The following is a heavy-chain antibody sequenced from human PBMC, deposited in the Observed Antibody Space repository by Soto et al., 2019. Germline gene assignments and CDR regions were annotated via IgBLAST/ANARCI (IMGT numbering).Heavy chain of an antibody. CDR3: ARDATTVTLYYMDV. CDR1: GFTFSSYG. Sequence: GGSLRLSCAASGFTFSSYGMHWVRQAPGKGLEWVAVIWYDGSNKYYADSVKGRFTISRDNSKNTLYLQMNSLRAEDTAVYYCARDATTVTLYYMDVWGKGTTVTVSS. J-gene: IGHJ6*03. D-gene: IGHD4-17*01. CDR2: IWYDGSNK. V-gene: IGHV3-33*01.